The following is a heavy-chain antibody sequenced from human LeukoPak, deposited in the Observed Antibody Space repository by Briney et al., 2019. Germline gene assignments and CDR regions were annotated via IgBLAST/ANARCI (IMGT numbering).Heavy chain of an antibody. CDR2: IYSGGST. V-gene: IGHV3-66*02. J-gene: IGHJ5*02. CDR3: ARRNWNYENWFGP. D-gene: IGHD1-7*01. Sequence: GGSLRLSCVVSGATVSSNYMSWVRQAPGKGLEWVSVIYSGGSTYYADSVKGRFTISRDISKNTLYLQMNDLRVEDTAVYYCARRNWNYENWFGPWGQGTLVTVSS. CDR1: GATVSSNY.